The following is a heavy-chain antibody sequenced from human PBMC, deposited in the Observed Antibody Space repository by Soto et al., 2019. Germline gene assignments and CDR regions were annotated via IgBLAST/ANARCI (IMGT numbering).Heavy chain of an antibody. Sequence: ASVKVSCKASGYSFTDYHIHWERQAPGQGLEWLGRINPKSGGTSTAQKFQGWVTMTTDTSISTASMELTRLTSDDTAIYYCARGDSTDCSNGVCSFFYNHDMDVWGQGTTVTVSS. CDR3: ARGDSTDCSNGVCSFFYNHDMDV. V-gene: IGHV1-2*04. J-gene: IGHJ6*02. CDR2: INPKSGGT. CDR1: GYSFTDYH. D-gene: IGHD2-8*01.